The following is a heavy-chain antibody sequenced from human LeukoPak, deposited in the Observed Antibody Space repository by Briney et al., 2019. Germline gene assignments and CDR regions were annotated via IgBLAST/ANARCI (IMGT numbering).Heavy chain of an antibody. Sequence: ASVKVSCKASGYTFPSYFMHRVRQAPGQGLEWMGIINPTGGSTTYAQKFQGRVTMTRDTSTSTVYMELSSLRAEDTAVYYCAKVTGVDMITYGGLDYWGQGTLVTVSS. J-gene: IGHJ4*02. CDR3: AKVTGVDMITYGGLDY. CDR2: INPTGGST. V-gene: IGHV1-46*01. CDR1: GYTFPSYF. D-gene: IGHD3-16*01.